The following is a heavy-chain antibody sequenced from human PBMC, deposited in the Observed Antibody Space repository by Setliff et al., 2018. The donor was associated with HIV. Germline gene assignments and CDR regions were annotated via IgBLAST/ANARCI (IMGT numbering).Heavy chain of an antibody. CDR2: ISSRGST. J-gene: IGHJ4*02. CDR3: ARLEKLDDISYFDY. V-gene: IGHV4-31*02. CDR1: GVSISSGGYY. D-gene: IGHD3-3*02. Sequence: KPSETLSLTCTVSGVSISSGGYYWNWIRQHPGKGLEWIGYISSRGSTYYNPSLKSRITMSVDTSQNQVSLKLSSVTAADTAVYFCARLEKLDDISYFDYWGQGTLVTVSS.